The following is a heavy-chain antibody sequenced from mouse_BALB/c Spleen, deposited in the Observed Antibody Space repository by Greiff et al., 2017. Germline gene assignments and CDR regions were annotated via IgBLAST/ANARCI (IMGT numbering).Heavy chain of an antibody. CDR1: GFTFSDYY. CDR2: ISDGGSYT. Sequence: EVKLVESGGGLVKPGGSLKLSCAASGFTFSDYYMYWVRQTPEKRLEWVATISDGGSYTYYPDSVKGRFTISRDNAKNNLYLQMSSLKSEDTAMYYCARAGPSTATGAWFAYWGQGTLVTVSA. CDR3: ARAGPSTATGAWFAY. D-gene: IGHD1-2*01. J-gene: IGHJ3*01. V-gene: IGHV5-4*02.